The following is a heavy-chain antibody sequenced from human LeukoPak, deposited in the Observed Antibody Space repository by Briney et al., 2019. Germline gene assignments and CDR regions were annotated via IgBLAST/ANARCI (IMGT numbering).Heavy chain of an antibody. V-gene: IGHV3-66*01. CDR1: GFTVSSNY. Sequence: PGGSLRLSCAATGFTVSSNYMSWVRQAPGKGLEWVSVIYSCVSTYYADSVKGRFTISRDNAKNTLYLQMNSLRAEDTAVYYCARAPPLVAADWFDPWGQGTLVTVSS. CDR2: IYSCVST. CDR3: ARAPPLVAADWFDP. D-gene: IGHD2-15*01. J-gene: IGHJ5*02.